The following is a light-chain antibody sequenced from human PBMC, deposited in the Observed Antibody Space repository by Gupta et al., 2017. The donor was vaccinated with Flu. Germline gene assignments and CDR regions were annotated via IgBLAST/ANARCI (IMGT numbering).Light chain of an antibody. V-gene: IGLV1-44*01. J-gene: IGLJ1*01. Sequence: QSVLTQPPSASGPPGQRVSLSCSGGTPNIGDNTVHWYQQVPGTAPKLLIHSHNQRPSGVPDRFSASTSGTSASLAIRGLQAQDEGVYYCASWDDSLDGYVFGTGTEVTVL. CDR1: TPNIGDNT. CDR3: ASWDDSLDGYV. CDR2: SHN.